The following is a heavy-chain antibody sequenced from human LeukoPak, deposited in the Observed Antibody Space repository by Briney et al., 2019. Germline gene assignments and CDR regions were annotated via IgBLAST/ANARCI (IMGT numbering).Heavy chain of an antibody. V-gene: IGHV3-7*01. Sequence: GGSLRLSCAVSGLTFSSSWMDWVRQAPGKGLEWVANIKPDGSAEYYAASVKGRFTVSRDNAKNSLYLQMNSLRVEDTAVYYCARANNSSWHNWGQGTLVTVSS. J-gene: IGHJ4*02. D-gene: IGHD6-13*01. CDR2: IKPDGSAE. CDR3: ARANNSSWHN. CDR1: GLTFSSSW.